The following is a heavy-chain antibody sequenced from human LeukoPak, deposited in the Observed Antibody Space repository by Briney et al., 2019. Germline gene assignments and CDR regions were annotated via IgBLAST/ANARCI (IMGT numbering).Heavy chain of an antibody. J-gene: IGHJ5*02. CDR1: GFTFSSYW. CDR2: IKQDGSEK. V-gene: IGHV3-7*01. Sequence: GGSLRLSRAASGFTFSSYWMSWVRQAPGKGLEWVANIKQDGSEKYYVDSVKGRFTISRDNAKNSLYLQMNSLRAEDTAVYYCARDAEYSSWYYYKSNWFDPWGQGTLVTVSS. CDR3: ARDAEYSSWYYYKSNWFDP. D-gene: IGHD6-6*01.